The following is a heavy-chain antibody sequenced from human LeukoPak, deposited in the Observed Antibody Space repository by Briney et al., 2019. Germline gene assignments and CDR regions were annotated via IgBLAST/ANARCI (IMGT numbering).Heavy chain of an antibody. J-gene: IGHJ6*03. V-gene: IGHV4-4*02. Sequence: SETLSLTCAVSGGSISSSNWWSWVRQPPGKGLEWIGEIYHSGSTNYNPSLKSRVTISVDKSKNQFSLKLSSVTAADTAVYYCARDARYSSGWTFYYYYYMDVWGKGTTVTVSS. CDR3: ARDARYSSGWTFYYYYYMDV. CDR2: IYHSGST. CDR1: GGSISSSNW. D-gene: IGHD6-19*01.